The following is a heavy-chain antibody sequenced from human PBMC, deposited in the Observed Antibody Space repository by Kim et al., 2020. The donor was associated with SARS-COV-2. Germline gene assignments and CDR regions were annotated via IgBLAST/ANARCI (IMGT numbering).Heavy chain of an antibody. CDR1: GFTFSNYD. Sequence: GGSLRLSCAASGFTFSNYDMHWVRQPTGKGLEWVSGIGTAGDTYYDGSSKGRFTTSRENVKNSLYHQMNSLRAGDTAVYYCARLFKEYSGYPFYFDYWGQGARVAVPS. D-gene: IGHD5-12*01. V-gene: IGHV3-13*01. J-gene: IGHJ4*02. CDR3: ARLFKEYSGYPFYFDY. CDR2: IGTAGDT.